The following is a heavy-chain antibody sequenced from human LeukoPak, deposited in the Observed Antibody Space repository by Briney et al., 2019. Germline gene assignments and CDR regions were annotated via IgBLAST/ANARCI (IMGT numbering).Heavy chain of an antibody. Sequence: PGGSLRLSCAASGFTFSSYGMSCVRQAPGKGLEWVSAISGSGGSTYYADSVKGRFTISRGNSKNRLYLQMNSLRAADTAVYYCAKETSYHGMVRGVIGPFDYWGQGTLVTVSS. D-gene: IGHD3-10*01. CDR2: ISGSGGST. CDR3: AKETSYHGMVRGVIGPFDY. CDR1: GFTFSSYG. J-gene: IGHJ4*02. V-gene: IGHV3-23*01.